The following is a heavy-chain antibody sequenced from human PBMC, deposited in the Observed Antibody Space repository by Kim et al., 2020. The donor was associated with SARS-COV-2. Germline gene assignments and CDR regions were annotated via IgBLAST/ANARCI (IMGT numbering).Heavy chain of an antibody. CDR1: GGSFSGYF. V-gene: IGHV4-34*01. CDR2: IDLSGSI. D-gene: IGHD3-10*01. Sequence: SETLSLTCAVYGGSFSGYFWSWIRQSPGKGLDWIGEIDLSGSINYNPSLKSRVTISVDTSNKQFSLNLNSVTAADTAVYYCARGRTMVRARVYYYGMDVWGQGTTVSVSS. CDR3: ARGRTMVRARVYYYGMDV. J-gene: IGHJ6*02.